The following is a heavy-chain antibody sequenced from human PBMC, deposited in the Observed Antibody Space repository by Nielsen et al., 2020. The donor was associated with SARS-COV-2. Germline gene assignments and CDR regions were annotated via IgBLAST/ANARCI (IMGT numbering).Heavy chain of an antibody. CDR2: ISASGSYT. V-gene: IGHV3-11*03. J-gene: IGHJ1*01. CDR3: AKSGNCNGGICYSTEYFQD. CDR1: GFTFSDSY. D-gene: IGHD2-15*01. Sequence: GESLKISCAASGFTFSDSYMSWIRLAPGKGLEWISYISASGSYTHYADSLRARFTISRDNAKNSLYLQMNSLRADDTAMYYCAKSGNCNGGICYSTEYFQDWGQGTLVTVSS.